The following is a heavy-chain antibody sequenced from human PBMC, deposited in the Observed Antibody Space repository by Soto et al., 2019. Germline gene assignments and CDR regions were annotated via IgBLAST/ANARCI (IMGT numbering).Heavy chain of an antibody. D-gene: IGHD5-18*01. CDR2: IYYSGST. CDR1: GGSISSGGYY. V-gene: IGHV4-31*03. J-gene: IGHJ5*02. Sequence: QVQLQESGPGLVKPSQTLSLTCTVSGGSISSGGYYWSWIRQHPGKGLEWIGYIYYSGSTYYNPSLKSRVTTPVDTAKNQFSLKLSSVTAADTAVYYCARVLRGYRNAIALNWFDPWGQGTLVTVSS. CDR3: ARVLRGYRNAIALNWFDP.